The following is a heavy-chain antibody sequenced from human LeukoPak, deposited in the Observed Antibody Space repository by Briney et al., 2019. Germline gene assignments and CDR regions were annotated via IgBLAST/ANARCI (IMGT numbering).Heavy chain of an antibody. V-gene: IGHV4-38-2*02. CDR1: GYSISSGYY. J-gene: IGHJ5*02. CDR3: ARDNGEIDWFDP. Sequence: SETLSLTCTVSGYSISSGYYWGWIRQPPGKGLEWIGSIYHSGRTFYNPSLKSRVTISVDTSKNQFSLKLSSVTAADTAVYYCARDNGEIDWFDPWGQGTLVTVPS. CDR2: IYHSGRT. D-gene: IGHD3-10*01.